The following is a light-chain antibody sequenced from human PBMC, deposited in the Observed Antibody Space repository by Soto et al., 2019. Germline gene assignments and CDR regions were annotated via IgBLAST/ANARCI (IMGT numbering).Light chain of an antibody. J-gene: IGKJ1*01. CDR3: QQSYTTHWT. V-gene: IGKV1-39*01. CDR1: QSISNY. Sequence: DIQMTQSPSSLSASVGDRVTITCRASQSISNYLNWYKWKPGKAPKLLIYAASSLQSGVPSRFSGSGSGTDFTLTISSLQPEDFATYYCQQSYTTHWTFGQGTKVEIK. CDR2: AAS.